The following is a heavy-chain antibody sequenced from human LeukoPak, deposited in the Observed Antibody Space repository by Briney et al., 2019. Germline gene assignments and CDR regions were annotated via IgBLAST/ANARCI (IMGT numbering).Heavy chain of an antibody. Sequence: QPGGSLRLSCEGSGFTFSSYSMNWVRQAPGKGLEWVSFISGSSSIIHYADSVKGRFTISRDNSKNTLYLQMNSLRAEDTAMYYCAKVIAAAGVTDLGYWGQGTLVTVSS. CDR2: ISGSSSII. V-gene: IGHV3-48*01. D-gene: IGHD6-13*01. CDR3: AKVIAAAGVTDLGY. CDR1: GFTFSSYS. J-gene: IGHJ4*02.